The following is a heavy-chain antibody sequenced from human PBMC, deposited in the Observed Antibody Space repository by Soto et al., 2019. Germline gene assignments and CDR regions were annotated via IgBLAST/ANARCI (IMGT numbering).Heavy chain of an antibody. CDR3: AREIYGDYVGRVDP. CDR1: GYTFTSYD. V-gene: IGHV1-8*01. J-gene: IGHJ5*02. Sequence: GASVKVSCKASGYTFTSYDINWVRQATGQGLEWMGWMNPNSGNTGYAQKFQGRVTMTRNTSINTAYMELSSLRSEDTAVYYCAREIYGDYVGRVDPWGQGTLVTVSS. CDR2: MNPNSGNT. D-gene: IGHD4-17*01.